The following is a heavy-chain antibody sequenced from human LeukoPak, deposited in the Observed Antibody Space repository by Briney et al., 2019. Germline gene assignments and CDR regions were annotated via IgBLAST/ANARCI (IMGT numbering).Heavy chain of an antibody. CDR3: ARDAGTHGFGPKYYYGMDV. Sequence: PSETLSLTCTVSGGSIGSGGYYWSWIRQHPGKGLEWIGYIYYSGSTYYNPSLKSRVTISVDTSKNQFSLKLSSVTAADTAVYYCARDAGTHGFGPKYYYGMDVWGQGTTVTVPS. CDR1: GGSIGSGGYY. J-gene: IGHJ6*02. CDR2: IYYSGST. V-gene: IGHV4-31*03. D-gene: IGHD3-10*01.